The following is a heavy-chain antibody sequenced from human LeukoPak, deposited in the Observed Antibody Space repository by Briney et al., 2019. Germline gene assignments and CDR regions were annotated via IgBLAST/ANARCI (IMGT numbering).Heavy chain of an antibody. CDR2: IEQDGNEK. Sequence: GRSPRLSCAASGLASRSDWGNGGPGAPGEGLEWVANIEQDGNEKTYVDSVKGRFTISRDNAENSLYLQMNSLRVEDTAVYYCVGGSGWLPDYWGQGTLVTVSS. CDR3: VGGSGWLPDY. V-gene: IGHV3-7*01. CDR1: GLASRSDW. D-gene: IGHD6-19*01. J-gene: IGHJ4*02.